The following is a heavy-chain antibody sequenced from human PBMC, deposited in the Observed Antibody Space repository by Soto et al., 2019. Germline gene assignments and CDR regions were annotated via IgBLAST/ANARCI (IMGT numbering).Heavy chain of an antibody. CDR3: ARDPGYCSGGSCYSVRKAFDI. J-gene: IGHJ3*02. D-gene: IGHD2-15*01. Sequence: QVQLQESGPGLVKPSQTLSLTCTVSGGSISSGGYYWSWIRQHPGKGLEWIGYIYYSGSTYYNPSIKNRVTISVDTSKNRFSLKLSSVTAADTAVYYCARDPGYCSGGSCYSVRKAFDIWGQGTMVTVSS. CDR2: IYYSGST. V-gene: IGHV4-31*03. CDR1: GGSISSGGYY.